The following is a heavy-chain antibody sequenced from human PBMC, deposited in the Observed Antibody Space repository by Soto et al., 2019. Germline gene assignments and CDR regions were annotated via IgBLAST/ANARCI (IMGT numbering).Heavy chain of an antibody. CDR1: GGTFSSYA. V-gene: IGHV1-69*13. Sequence: ASVKVSCKASGGTFSSYAISWVRQAPGQGLEWMGGIIPIFGTANYAQKFQGRVTITADESTSTAYMELSSLRSEDTAVYYCAREGIGWTGYSSSTSEFDYWGQGTLVTVSS. CDR3: AREGIGWTGYSSSTSEFDY. D-gene: IGHD6-13*01. J-gene: IGHJ4*02. CDR2: IIPIFGTA.